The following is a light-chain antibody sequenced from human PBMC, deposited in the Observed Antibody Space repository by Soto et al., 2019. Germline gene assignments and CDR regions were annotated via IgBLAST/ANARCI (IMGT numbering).Light chain of an antibody. V-gene: IGLV2-14*01. CDR2: DVS. J-gene: IGLJ1*01. CDR3: SSYTSSSPYV. CDR1: SSDFGGYNY. Sequence: QSALTQPASVSGSPGQSITISCTGTSSDFGGYNYVSWYQQHPGKAPKLMIYDVSNRPSGVSNRFSGSKSGNTASLTISGLQAEDEADYYCSSYTSSSPYVFGPGTKLTVL.